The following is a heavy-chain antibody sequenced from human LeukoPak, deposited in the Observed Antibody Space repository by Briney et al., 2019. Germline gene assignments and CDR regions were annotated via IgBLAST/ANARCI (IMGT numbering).Heavy chain of an antibody. V-gene: IGHV3-21*01. Sequence: GGSLRLSCAASGFTFSSYSMNWVRQAPGKGLEWVSSISSSSSYIYYADSVKGRFTISRDNSKNTLYLQMNSLRAEDTAVYYCARDRGPVLRYFDWFYWGQGTLVTVSS. J-gene: IGHJ4*02. CDR1: GFTFSSYS. CDR2: ISSSSSYI. D-gene: IGHD3-9*01. CDR3: ARDRGPVLRYFDWFY.